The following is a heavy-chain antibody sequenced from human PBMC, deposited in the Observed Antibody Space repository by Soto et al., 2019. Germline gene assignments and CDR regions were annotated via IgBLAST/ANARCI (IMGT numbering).Heavy chain of an antibody. J-gene: IGHJ6*02. CDR3: AKGRSYYYYYGVDV. CDR1: GFTFSSYA. CDR2: SSGSGGST. Sequence: HPGGSLRLSCAASGFTFSSYAMTWVRQAPGQGLEWVSVSSGSGGSTYYADSVKGRFTISRDNSKNTLYLQMNSLRAEDTAVYYCAKGRSYYYYYGVDVWGQGTTVTISS. V-gene: IGHV3-23*01.